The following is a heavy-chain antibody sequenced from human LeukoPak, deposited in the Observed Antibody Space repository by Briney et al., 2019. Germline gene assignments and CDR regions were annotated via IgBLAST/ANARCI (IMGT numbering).Heavy chain of an antibody. CDR3: ARSPYCSGGSCYPTVLIKFWEPFDY. D-gene: IGHD2-15*01. V-gene: IGHV3-30*04. Sequence: PGGSLRLSCAASGFTFSGSAMHWVRQAPGKGLEWVAVISYDGSNKYYADSVKGRFTISRDNSKNTLYLQMNSLRAEDTAVYYCARSPYCSGGSCYPTVLIKFWEPFDYWGQGTLVTVSS. J-gene: IGHJ4*02. CDR2: ISYDGSNK. CDR1: GFTFSGSA.